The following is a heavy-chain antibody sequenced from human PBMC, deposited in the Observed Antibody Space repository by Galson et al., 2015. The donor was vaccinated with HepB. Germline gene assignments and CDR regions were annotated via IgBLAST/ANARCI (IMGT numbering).Heavy chain of an antibody. V-gene: IGHV3-74*01. J-gene: IGHJ5*02. D-gene: IGHD6-19*01. Sequence: SLRLSCAASGFTFSSYWMHWVRQAPGKGLVWVSHINSDGSNTRYADSVKGRFTISRDNAKNTLYLQMNSLRAEDTAVYYCARDRLQQWGGDWFDPWGQGTLVTVSS. CDR1: GFTFSSYW. CDR3: ARDRLQQWGGDWFDP. CDR2: INSDGSNT.